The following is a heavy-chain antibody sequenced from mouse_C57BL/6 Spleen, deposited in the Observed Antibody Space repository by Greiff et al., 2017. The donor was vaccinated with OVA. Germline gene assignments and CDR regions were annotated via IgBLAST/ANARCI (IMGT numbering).Heavy chain of an antibody. Sequence: QVQLQQSGAELVRPGASVTLSCKASGYTFTDYEMHWVKQTPVHGLEWIGAIDPETGGTAYNQKFKGKAILTADKSSSTAYMELRSLTSEDSAVYYCTRSYYGWCAYWGQGTLVTVSA. D-gene: IGHD1-1*01. J-gene: IGHJ3*01. CDR3: TRSYYGWCAY. V-gene: IGHV1-15*01. CDR2: IDPETGGT. CDR1: GYTFTDYE.